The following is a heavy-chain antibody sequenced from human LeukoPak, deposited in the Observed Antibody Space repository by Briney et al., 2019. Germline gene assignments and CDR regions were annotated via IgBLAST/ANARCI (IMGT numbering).Heavy chain of an antibody. D-gene: IGHD5-18*01. V-gene: IGHV1-18*01. CDR1: GNTFTRYG. J-gene: IGHJ3*02. CDR3: ARDRRYSYGTDAFDI. CDR2: ISAYNGNT. Sequence: ASLKFSWKASGNTFTRYGSSLVLQGPGQGLEWMGWISAYNGNTNYAQKFQGRVTMTTDTSTSTAYMELRSLRSDDTAVYYCARDRRYSYGTDAFDIWGQGTMVTVSS.